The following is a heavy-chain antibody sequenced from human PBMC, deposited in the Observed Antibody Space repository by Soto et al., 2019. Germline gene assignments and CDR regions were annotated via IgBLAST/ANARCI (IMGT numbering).Heavy chain of an antibody. CDR1: GFTFSSYW. J-gene: IGHJ4*02. V-gene: IGHV3-74*01. CDR3: ARDPGPTVGVLWFDY. D-gene: IGHD3-10*01. Sequence: GGSLRLSCAASGFTFSSYWMHWVRQAPGKGLVWVSRINSDGSSTSYADSVKGRFTISRDNAKNTLYLQMNSLRAEDTAVYYCARDPGPTVGVLWFDYWGQGTLVTVSS. CDR2: INSDGSST.